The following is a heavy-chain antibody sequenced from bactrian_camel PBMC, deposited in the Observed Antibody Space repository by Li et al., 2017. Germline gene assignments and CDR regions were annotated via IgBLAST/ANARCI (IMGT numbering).Heavy chain of an antibody. D-gene: IGHD6*01. CDR1: GFTESRYD. V-gene: IGHV3-2*01. CDR2: IAAGGNKA. J-gene: IGHJ4*01. Sequence: VQLVESGGSLVGPGGSLRLSCVASGFTESRYDMNWVRQVPGKGLEWVTNIAAGGNKAFYADPVKGRFTISRDNARNTLYLQLNSLKTEDTAMYYCAKRMGTVVVGEYDYWGQGTQVTVS. CDR3: AKRMGTVVVGEYDY.